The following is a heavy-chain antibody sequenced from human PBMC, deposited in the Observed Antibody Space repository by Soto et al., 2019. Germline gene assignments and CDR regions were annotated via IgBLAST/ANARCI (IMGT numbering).Heavy chain of an antibody. Sequence: DSVKVSCKASGYTFTSYDINWVRQATGQGLEWMGWMNPNSGNTGYAQKFQGRVTMTRNTSISTAYMELSSLRSEDTAVYYCAVSVGYWSSNSCYGSDWLDPWGQXTLVTVSS. CDR2: MNPNSGNT. CDR3: AVSVGYWSSNSCYGSDWLDP. V-gene: IGHV1-8*01. CDR1: GYTFTSYD. D-gene: IGHD2-2*01. J-gene: IGHJ5*02.